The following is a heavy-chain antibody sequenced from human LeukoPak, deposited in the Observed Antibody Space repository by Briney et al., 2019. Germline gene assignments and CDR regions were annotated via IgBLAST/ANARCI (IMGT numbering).Heavy chain of an antibody. CDR1: GYTFTGYY. V-gene: IGHV1-2*04. J-gene: IGHJ4*02. D-gene: IGHD5-12*01. Sequence: GASVKVSCKASGYTFTGYYMHWVRQAPGQALEWMGWINPNSGGTNYAQKFQGWVTMTKDTSISTAYMELSRLRSDDTAVYYCAREGRSASGDSGYDYLFDYWGQGTLVTGSS. CDR3: AREGRSASGDSGYDYLFDY. CDR2: INPNSGGT.